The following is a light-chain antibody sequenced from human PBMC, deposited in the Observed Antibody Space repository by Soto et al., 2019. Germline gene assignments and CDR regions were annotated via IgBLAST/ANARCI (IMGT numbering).Light chain of an antibody. CDR1: QSVSSSY. Sequence: EIVLTQSPGTLSLSPGERATLSCSASQSVSSSYLAWYQQKPGQAPRLLIYGASSRATGIPDRFSGSGSGTDFTLAISSLQPDDLATYYCQQYNSYPWTFGQGTKVDI. J-gene: IGKJ1*01. CDR3: QQYNSYPWT. V-gene: IGKV3-20*01. CDR2: GAS.